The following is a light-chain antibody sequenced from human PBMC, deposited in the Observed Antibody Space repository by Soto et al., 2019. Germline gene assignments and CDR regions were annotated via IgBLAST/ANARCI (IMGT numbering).Light chain of an antibody. Sequence: QSALTQPASVSGSPGQSITISCTGTSSDVGGYNYVSWYQQHPGKAPKLMIYDVSNRPSGVSNRFSGSKSGNTASLTISGIQAEDEADYYCSSYTSSSTHYVFGTGTKLTVL. V-gene: IGLV2-14*01. J-gene: IGLJ1*01. CDR1: SSDVGGYNY. CDR2: DVS. CDR3: SSYTSSSTHYV.